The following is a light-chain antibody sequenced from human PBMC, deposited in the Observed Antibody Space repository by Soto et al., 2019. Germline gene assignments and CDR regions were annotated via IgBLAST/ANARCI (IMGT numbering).Light chain of an antibody. Sequence: DIRMTQSPSTLSASVGDRVNIRCRASQSISTWLAWYQQKPGKAPRLLIYKASTLESGVPSRFSGSGSGTEFTLTISSLQPDDFATYYCQQYTRYWTFGQGTKVDIK. CDR3: QQYTRYWT. CDR1: QSISTW. V-gene: IGKV1-5*03. CDR2: KAS. J-gene: IGKJ1*01.